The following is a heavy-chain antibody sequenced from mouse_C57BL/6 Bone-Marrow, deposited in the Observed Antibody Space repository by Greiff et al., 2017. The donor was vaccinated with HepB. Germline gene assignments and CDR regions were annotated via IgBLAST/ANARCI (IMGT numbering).Heavy chain of an antibody. V-gene: IGHV1-82*01. J-gene: IGHJ3*01. Sequence: VMLVESGPELVKPGASVKISCKDSGYAFSSSWMNWVKQRPGKGLEWIGRIYPGDGDTNYNGKFKGKATLTADKSSSTAYMQLSSLTSEDSAVYFCARWLLRNWFAYWGQGTLVTVSA. CDR3: ARWLLRNWFAY. CDR1: GYAFSSSW. D-gene: IGHD2-3*01. CDR2: IYPGDGDT.